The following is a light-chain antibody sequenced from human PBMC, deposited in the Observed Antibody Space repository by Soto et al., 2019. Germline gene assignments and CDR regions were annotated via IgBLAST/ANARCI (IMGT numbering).Light chain of an antibody. CDR3: QQANSFPLT. CDR1: QDINNW. J-gene: IGKJ4*01. CDR2: TTS. Sequence: DIQMTQSPSSVSASVGDRVTITCRASQDINNWLAWYQQKPGKAPKLLIYTTSSLQSGVPSRFSGSGSGTDLTLTISSLQPEYFATYYCQQANSFPLTFRGGTQVAIK. V-gene: IGKV1D-12*01.